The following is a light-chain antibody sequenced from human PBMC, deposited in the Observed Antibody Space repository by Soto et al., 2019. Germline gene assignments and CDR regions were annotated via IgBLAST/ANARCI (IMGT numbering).Light chain of an antibody. CDR1: QSVSNN. CDR2: GAS. CDR3: QQYNNWPALT. J-gene: IGKJ4*01. Sequence: EIVLTQSPGTLSLSPGERATLSCRASQSVSNNYLAWYQQKPGQAPRLLIYGASTRATGIPARFSGSGSGTEFTLTISSLQSEDFAVYYCQQYNNWPALTFGGGTKVDI. V-gene: IGKV3-15*01.